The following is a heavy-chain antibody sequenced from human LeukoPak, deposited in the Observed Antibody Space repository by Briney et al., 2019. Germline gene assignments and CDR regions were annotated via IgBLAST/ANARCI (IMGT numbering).Heavy chain of an antibody. V-gene: IGHV1-46*01. CDR2: INPSGGST. CDR3: ARRIDRGWGSMFDP. J-gene: IGHJ5*02. Sequence: ASVKVSCKASGYTFTSYYRHWVRQAPGQGLEWMGIINPSGGSTSYAQKFQGRVTITADKSTTTAYMELSSLRSEDTAVYYCARRIDRGWGSMFDPWGQGTLVTVSS. CDR1: GYTFTSYY. D-gene: IGHD3-16*01.